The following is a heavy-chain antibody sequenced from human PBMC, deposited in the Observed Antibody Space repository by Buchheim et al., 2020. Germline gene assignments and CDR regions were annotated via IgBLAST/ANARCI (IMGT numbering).Heavy chain of an antibody. J-gene: IGHJ4*02. CDR2: INHSGST. CDR1: GGSFSGYY. D-gene: IGHD3-10*01. Sequence: QVQLQQWGAGLLKPSETLSLTCAVYGGSFSGYYWSWIRQPPGKGLGWIGEINHSGSTNYNPSLKSRVTISVDTSKNQFSLKLSSVTAADTAVYYCARGESYPPYFDYWGQGTL. V-gene: IGHV4-34*01. CDR3: ARGESYPPYFDY.